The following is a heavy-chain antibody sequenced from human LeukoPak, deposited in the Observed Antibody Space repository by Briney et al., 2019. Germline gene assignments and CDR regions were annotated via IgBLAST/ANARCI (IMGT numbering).Heavy chain of an antibody. CDR3: ARDRGGKGVDYYYMDV. D-gene: IGHD3-10*01. V-gene: IGHV4-59*01. J-gene: IGHJ6*03. CDR1: GGSISSYY. Sequence: SEALSLTCTVSGGSISSYYWSWIRQPPGKGLEWIGYIYYSGSTNYNPSLKSRVTISVDTSKNQFSLKLSSVTAADTAVYYCARDRGGKGVDYYYMDVWGKGTTVTISS. CDR2: IYYSGST.